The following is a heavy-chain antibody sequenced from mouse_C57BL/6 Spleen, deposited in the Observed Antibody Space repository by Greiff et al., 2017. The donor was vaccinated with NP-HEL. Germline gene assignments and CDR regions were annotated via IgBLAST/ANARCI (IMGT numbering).Heavy chain of an antibody. D-gene: IGHD1-1*01. Sequence: QVQLKESGAELVRPGASVTLSCKASGYTFTDYEMHWVKQTPVHGLEWIGAIDPETGGTAYNQKFKGKAILTADKSSSTAYMELRSLPSEDSAVYYCTRRATTVVAPQLGSYAMDDWGQGTSVTVSS. CDR3: TRRATTVVAPQLGSYAMDD. CDR1: GYTFTDYE. J-gene: IGHJ4*01. CDR2: IDPETGGT. V-gene: IGHV1-15*01.